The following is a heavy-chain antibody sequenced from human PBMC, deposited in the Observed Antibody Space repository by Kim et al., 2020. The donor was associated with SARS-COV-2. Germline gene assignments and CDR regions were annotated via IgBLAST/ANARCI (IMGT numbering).Heavy chain of an antibody. CDR2: IRNKAYGGTT. D-gene: IGHD3-22*01. CDR3: SGRSSMIIVVKSQQKITGH. Sequence: GGSLRLSCTASGITFGDYTMTWVRQAPGKGLEWVGFIRNKAYGGTTEYAASVKGRFTISRDDYKSIAYLQMNSLETDDTAVYYCSGRSSMIIVVKSQQKITGHWGRGTLVTVST. J-gene: IGHJ4*02. CDR1: GITFGDYT. V-gene: IGHV3-49*04.